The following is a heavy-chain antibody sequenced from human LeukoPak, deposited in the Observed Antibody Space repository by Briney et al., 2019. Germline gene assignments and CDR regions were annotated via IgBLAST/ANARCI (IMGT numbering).Heavy chain of an antibody. CDR3: ARLGEYGDYNGWFDP. Sequence: GGSLRLSCAASGFTFSSYEMNWVRQAPGKGLEWVSYISSSSSIIYYADSVKGRFTISRDNAKNSLYLQMNSLRAEDTAVYYCARLGEYGDYNGWFDPWGQGTLVTVSS. CDR2: ISSSSSII. J-gene: IGHJ5*02. CDR1: GFTFSSYE. V-gene: IGHV3-48*03. D-gene: IGHD4-17*01.